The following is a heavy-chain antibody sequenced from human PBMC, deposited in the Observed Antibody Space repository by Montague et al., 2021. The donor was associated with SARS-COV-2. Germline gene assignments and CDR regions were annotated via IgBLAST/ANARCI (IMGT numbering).Heavy chain of an antibody. CDR2: IYATGGT. Sequence: SETLSLTCTVSGESISCFYWNWIRQPPGKGLEWIGRIYATGGTNYNPSLKSRVTISVDTSKNQFSLRLNSVTAADTAVYYCARGVVAAPTVVDYWGRGTLVTVSS. D-gene: IGHD2-15*01. J-gene: IGHJ4*02. V-gene: IGHV4-4*07. CDR1: GESISCFY. CDR3: ARGVVAAPTVVDY.